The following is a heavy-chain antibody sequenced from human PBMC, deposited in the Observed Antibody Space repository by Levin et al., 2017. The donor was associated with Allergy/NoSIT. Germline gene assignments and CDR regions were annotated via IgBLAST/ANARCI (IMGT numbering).Heavy chain of an antibody. CDR2: IRSKSYGETT. V-gene: IGHV3-49*04. Sequence: PGGSLRLSCAGSGFSFGDYALTWVRQAPGKGLEWVGFIRSKSYGETTEYAASVRGRFIISRDDSENVAYLQMNSLTAEDIAIYFCTRVKCTSRSCYLFDYWGQGILVTVSS. CDR3: TRVKCTSRSCYLFDY. CDR1: GFSFGDYA. D-gene: IGHD2-2*01. J-gene: IGHJ4*02.